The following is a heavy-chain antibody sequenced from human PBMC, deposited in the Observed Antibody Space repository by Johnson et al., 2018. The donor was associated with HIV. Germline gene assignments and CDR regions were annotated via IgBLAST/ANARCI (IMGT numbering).Heavy chain of an antibody. D-gene: IGHD5-18*01. CDR3: ARDLDTAMVTCAFDI. CDR2: ISYDGSNK. J-gene: IGHJ3*02. Sequence: QMLLVESGGGVVQPGGSLRLSCAASGFTFRNYAMHWVRQAPGKGLEWVAVISYDGSNKYYADSVKGRFTISRDNSKNTLYLQMNSRRAEDTAVYYCARDLDTAMVTCAFDIWGQGTMVTVSS. V-gene: IGHV3-30*19. CDR1: GFTFRNYA.